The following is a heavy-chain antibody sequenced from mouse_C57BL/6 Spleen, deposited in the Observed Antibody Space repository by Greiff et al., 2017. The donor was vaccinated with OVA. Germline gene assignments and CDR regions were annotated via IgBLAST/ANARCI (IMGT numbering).Heavy chain of an antibody. CDR1: GYAFTNYL. CDR2: INPGSGGT. J-gene: IGHJ4*01. CDR3: ARFYYGSAMDY. V-gene: IGHV1-54*01. Sequence: QLKQSGAELVRPGTSVKVSCKASGYAFTNYLIEWVKQRPGQGLEWIGVINPGSGGTNYNEKFKGKATLTADKSSSTAYMQLSSLTSEDSAVYFCARFYYGSAMDYWGQGTSVTVSS. D-gene: IGHD1-1*01.